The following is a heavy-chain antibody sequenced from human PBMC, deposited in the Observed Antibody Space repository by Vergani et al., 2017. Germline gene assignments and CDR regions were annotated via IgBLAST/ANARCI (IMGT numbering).Heavy chain of an antibody. J-gene: IGHJ3*02. CDR3: ASGSYYFAFDI. V-gene: IGHV3-11*06. Sequence: VQLVESGGGLVQPGGSLRLSCAASGFTFSDYYMSWIRQAPGKGLEWVSSISSSSSYIYYADSVKGRFTISRDNAKNSLYLQMNSLRAEDTAVYYCASGSYYFAFDIWGQGTMVTVSS. CDR1: GFTFSDYY. D-gene: IGHD1-26*01. CDR2: ISSSSSYI.